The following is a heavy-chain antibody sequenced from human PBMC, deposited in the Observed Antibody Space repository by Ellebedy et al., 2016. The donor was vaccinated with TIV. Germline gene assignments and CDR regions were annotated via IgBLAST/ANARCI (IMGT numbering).Heavy chain of an antibody. Sequence: PGGSLRLSCAASGFTFSDYNINWIRQAPGEGLEWISCINSRGTFMYYADSVKGRFTISRDNAKNSLYLQMNSLRAEDTAVYYCARLAGATCQCAFDIWGQGTMVTVSS. D-gene: IGHD2-15*01. V-gene: IGHV3-11*04. CDR3: ARLAGATCQCAFDI. J-gene: IGHJ3*02. CDR1: GFTFSDYN. CDR2: INSRGTFM.